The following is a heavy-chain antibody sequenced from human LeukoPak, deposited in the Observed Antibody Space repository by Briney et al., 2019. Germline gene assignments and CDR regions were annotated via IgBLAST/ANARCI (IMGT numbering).Heavy chain of an antibody. CDR3: ASLDIVGATFDL. D-gene: IGHD1-26*01. V-gene: IGHV4-38-2*01. Sequence: SETLFLTCAVSGYAISSGYYWGWIRQPPGKGLEWIGSIYHSGSTYYNPSLKSRVTISVDTSKNQFSLKLSSVTAADTAVYYCASLDIVGATFDLWGRGTLVTVSS. CDR2: IYHSGST. J-gene: IGHJ2*01. CDR1: GYAISSGYY.